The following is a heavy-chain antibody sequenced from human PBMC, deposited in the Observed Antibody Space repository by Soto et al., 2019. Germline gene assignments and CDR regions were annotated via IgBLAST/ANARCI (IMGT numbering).Heavy chain of an antibody. CDR2: IYTGGRT. D-gene: IGHD6-6*01. Sequence: EVQLVESGGGLVQPGGSLRLACAASGFTVSSNHMSWVRQAPGKGLEWVSVIYTGGRTYYADSVKDRFTISRDNSKNTLYLQMNSLRAEDTAVYYCARDGEAARLEYWGQGTLVTVSS. V-gene: IGHV3-66*01. J-gene: IGHJ4*02. CDR1: GFTVSSNH. CDR3: ARDGEAARLEY.